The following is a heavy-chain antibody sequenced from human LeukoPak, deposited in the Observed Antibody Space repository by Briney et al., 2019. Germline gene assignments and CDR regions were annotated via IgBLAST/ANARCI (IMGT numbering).Heavy chain of an antibody. J-gene: IGHJ4*02. CDR1: GFTVIIHD. Sequence: PGGSLRLSCAASGFTVIIHDMTWVRQAPGKGLEWGSVLDRDANTKHADSVQCPFTTSRDKSKNTLYLEMNSLSPDDTAVYYCARGVEPLAANTLAYSGQGTLASASS. CDR2: LDRDANT. CDR3: ARGVEPLAANTLAY. D-gene: IGHD1-14*01. V-gene: IGHV3-53*01.